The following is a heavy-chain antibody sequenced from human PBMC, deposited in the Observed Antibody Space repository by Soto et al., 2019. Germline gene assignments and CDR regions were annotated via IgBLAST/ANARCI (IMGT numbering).Heavy chain of an antibody. V-gene: IGHV1-69*13. CDR3: ARGGVTGTGYYYSHYGMDV. D-gene: IGHD3-10*01. CDR1: GATFSSYA. J-gene: IGHJ6*02. Sequence: SVKVSCKASGATFSSYAISWVRQAPGQGLEWMGGIIPIFGTANYAQKFQGRVTITADESTSTAYMELSSLRSEDTAVYYCARGGVTGTGYYYSHYGMDVWGQGSTLTVSS. CDR2: IIPIFGTA.